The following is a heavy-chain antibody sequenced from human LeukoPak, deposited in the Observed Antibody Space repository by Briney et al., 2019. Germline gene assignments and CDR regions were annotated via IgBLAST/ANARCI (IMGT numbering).Heavy chain of an antibody. CDR2: ISSSSIYI. Sequence: GGSLRLSCAASGFTFSTYVMNWVRQAPGKGLEWVSSISSSSIYISYADSVKGRFTISRDNAKNSLYLQMNSLRVEDTAVYYCARDHKPTATTTSLFDYWGRGTLVTVSS. V-gene: IGHV3-21*01. J-gene: IGHJ4*02. CDR1: GFTFSTYV. D-gene: IGHD1-1*01. CDR3: ARDHKPTATTTSLFDY.